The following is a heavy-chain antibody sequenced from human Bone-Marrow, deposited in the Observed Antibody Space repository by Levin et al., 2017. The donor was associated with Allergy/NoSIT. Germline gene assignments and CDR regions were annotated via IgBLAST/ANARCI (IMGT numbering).Heavy chain of an antibody. CDR1: EFTFSNFD. V-gene: IGHV3-23*01. CDR2: ISGSGDST. Sequence: GESLKISCAASEFTFSNFDMSWVRQAPGKGLEWVSTISGSGDSTYYTDSVKGRFTVSRDNSKNTLYLQMNSLRAEDTAVYYCAKGVRESMVGATFAFDVWGQGTMVTVSS. J-gene: IGHJ3*01. CDR3: AKGVRESMVGATFAFDV. D-gene: IGHD1-26*01.